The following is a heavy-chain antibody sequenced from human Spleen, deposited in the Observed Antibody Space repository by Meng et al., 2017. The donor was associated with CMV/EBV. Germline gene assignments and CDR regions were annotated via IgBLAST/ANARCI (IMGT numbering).Heavy chain of an antibody. D-gene: IGHD3-10*01. V-gene: IGHV4-59*11. CDR1: GGSISSHY. Sequence: SETLSLTCTVSGGSISSHYWSWIRQPPGKGPEWIGYIYYSGSTNYNPSLKSRVTISLDTSKNHFSLKMTSVTAADTAIYYCARGDYYGSSLDYWGQGTLVTVSS. CDR3: ARGDYYGSSLDY. J-gene: IGHJ4*02. CDR2: IYYSGST.